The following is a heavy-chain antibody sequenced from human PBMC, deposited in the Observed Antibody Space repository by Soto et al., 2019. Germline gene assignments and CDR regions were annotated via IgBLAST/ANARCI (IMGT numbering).Heavy chain of an antibody. J-gene: IGHJ3*02. Sequence: PSETLSLTCTVSGGSISSYYWSWIRQPPWKGLEWIGYMYYTGSTNYNPSLKSRVSISVDTSKNQFSLNLSSVTAADTDVYHCAGSPQGVRENWNYRAFDIWSQGTMVTVSS. V-gene: IGHV4-59*01. CDR1: GGSISSYY. CDR2: MYYTGST. CDR3: AGSPQGVRENWNYRAFDI. D-gene: IGHD1-7*01.